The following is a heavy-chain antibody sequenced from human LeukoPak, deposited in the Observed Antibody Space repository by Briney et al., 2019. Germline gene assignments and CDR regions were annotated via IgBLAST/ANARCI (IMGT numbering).Heavy chain of an antibody. D-gene: IGHD3-22*01. CDR3: ASLIYDSSGYYFDK. V-gene: IGHV4-59*08. J-gene: IGHJ4*02. CDR1: GGSISSYH. CDR2: IQYSGST. Sequence: SETLSLTCTVSGGSISSYHWSWIRQSPGKGLEWMGYIQYSGSTNRNPSLKSRVTISVDTSRNQFSLKLSSVTAADTAVYYCASLIYDSSGYYFDKWGQGTLVTVSS.